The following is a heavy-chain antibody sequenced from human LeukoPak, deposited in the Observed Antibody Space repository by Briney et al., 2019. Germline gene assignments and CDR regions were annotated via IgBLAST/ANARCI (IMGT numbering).Heavy chain of an antibody. V-gene: IGHV3-7*02. CDR3: VSGGNYYGY. CDR2: IKQEGGEK. D-gene: IGHD4-23*01. Sequence: GGSLRLSCAVSGFNFTNYWMTWVRPAPGKGLERVANIKQEGGEKYHVESVKGRFTISSDNAKKSLFLQMNSLRAEDTALYYCVSGGNYYGYWGQGTLVTVSS. CDR1: GFNFTNYW. J-gene: IGHJ4*02.